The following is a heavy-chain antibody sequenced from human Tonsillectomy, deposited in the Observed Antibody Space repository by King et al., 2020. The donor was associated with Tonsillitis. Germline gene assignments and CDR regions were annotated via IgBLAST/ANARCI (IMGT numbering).Heavy chain of an antibody. J-gene: IGHJ3*02. CDR2: ISSNGGST. D-gene: IGHD3-16*02. Sequence: VQLVESGGGLVQPGGSLRLSCAASGFTFSSYAMHWVRQAPGKGLEYVSAISSNGGSTYYANSVKGRFTISRDNSKNTLYLQMGSLRAEDMAVYYCAKSPYDYVWGSYRYAAFDIWGQGTMVTVSS. CDR1: GFTFSSYA. CDR3: AKSPYDYVWGSYRYAAFDI. V-gene: IGHV3-64*01.